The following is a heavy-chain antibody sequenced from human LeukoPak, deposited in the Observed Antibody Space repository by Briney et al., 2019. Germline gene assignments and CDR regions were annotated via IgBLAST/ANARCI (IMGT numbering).Heavy chain of an antibody. V-gene: IGHV1-18*01. CDR2: ISVYNGNT. CDR3: ARSLGDSSGYYPLPFDY. CDR1: GYTFINYG. D-gene: IGHD3-22*01. J-gene: IGHJ4*02. Sequence: ASVKVSCKASGYTFINYGITWVRQAPGQGLEWMGWISVYNGNTNFAQKLQGRVSMTTDTSTYTSDMELRSLRSDDTAVYYCARSLGDSSGYYPLPFDYWGQGTLVIVSS.